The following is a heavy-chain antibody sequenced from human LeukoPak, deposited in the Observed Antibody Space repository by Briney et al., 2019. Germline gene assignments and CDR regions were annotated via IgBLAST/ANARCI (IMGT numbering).Heavy chain of an antibody. CDR1: SGSISGYH. Sequence: SETLSLTCNVSSGSISGYHWSWIRQPPGKGLEWLGYIYYSGSSNYNPSLKSRVTMSADTSKNQFSLKLSSVTAADTAVYYCARVPRSYYYYYYYMDVWGKGTTVTVSS. CDR2: IYYSGSS. J-gene: IGHJ6*03. CDR3: ARVPRSYYYYYYYMDV. V-gene: IGHV4-59*01.